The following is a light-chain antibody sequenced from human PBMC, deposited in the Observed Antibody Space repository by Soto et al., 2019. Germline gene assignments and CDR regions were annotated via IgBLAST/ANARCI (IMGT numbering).Light chain of an antibody. J-gene: IGLJ3*02. CDR2: HSS. CDR1: NIGTKS. V-gene: IGLV3-21*03. Sequence: SYVMTQAPSVSVAPGKTATISCGGNNIGTKSVHWYQQKPGQAPVVVVYHSSERPSGIPERFSGSNSGNTATLTISRVEAGDEADYFCQVWDTRSNHVVFGGGTKLTVL. CDR3: QVWDTRSNHVV.